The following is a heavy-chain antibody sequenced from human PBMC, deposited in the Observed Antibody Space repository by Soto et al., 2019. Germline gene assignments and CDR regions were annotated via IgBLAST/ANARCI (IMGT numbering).Heavy chain of an antibody. Sequence: EVQLVESGGGLVQPGGSLRLSCAASGFTFSSYWMHWVRQAPGKGLVWVSRINSDGSSTSYADSVKGRFTISRDNAKNTLYLQMNSLRAEDTAVYYCAKGWGNDWDFDLWGRGTLVTVSS. CDR2: INSDGSST. CDR3: AKGWGNDWDFDL. CDR1: GFTFSSYW. V-gene: IGHV3-74*01. J-gene: IGHJ5*02. D-gene: IGHD1-1*01.